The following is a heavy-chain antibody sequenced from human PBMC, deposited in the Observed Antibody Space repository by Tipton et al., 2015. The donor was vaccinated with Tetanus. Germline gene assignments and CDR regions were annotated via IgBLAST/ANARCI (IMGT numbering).Heavy chain of an antibody. J-gene: IGHJ4*02. CDR3: AKAKTWINLWFGDS. Sequence: SLRLSCAASGFTFGSYPMTWVRQVPGKGLEWVSGVSGNGGSTYYADSVRGRFTVSRDNSENILYLQMNRLRVEDTAIYYCAKAKTWINLWFGDSWGPGPRVTVSS. D-gene: IGHD3-10*01. V-gene: IGHV3-23*01. CDR2: VSGNGGST. CDR1: GFTFGSYP.